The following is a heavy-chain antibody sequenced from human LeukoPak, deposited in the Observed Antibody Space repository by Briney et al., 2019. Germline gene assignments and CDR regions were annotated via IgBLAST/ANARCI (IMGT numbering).Heavy chain of an antibody. CDR1: GFTASSNY. Sequence: GGSLRLSCAASGFTASSNYMSWVRQAPGEGLEWVSSIYSGGSTYYADSVKGRFTISRDSSKNTLYLQMSSLRAEDTAVYYCARGHNWNDRGAFDIWGQGTMVTVSS. D-gene: IGHD1-1*01. J-gene: IGHJ3*02. CDR2: IYSGGST. V-gene: IGHV3-53*01. CDR3: ARGHNWNDRGAFDI.